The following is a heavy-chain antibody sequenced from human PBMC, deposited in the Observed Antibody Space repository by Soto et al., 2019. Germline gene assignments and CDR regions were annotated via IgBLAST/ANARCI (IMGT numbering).Heavy chain of an antibody. CDR1: GFSLSTSGVG. D-gene: IGHD3-9*01. CDR2: IYWYDSK. Sequence: QITLKESGPTLVRPTQTLTLTCAFSGFSLSTSGVGVGWIRQPPGKALEWLAVIYWYDSKHSSPSLRRRPTITKDTSKNPVVLTMTTMDPMETGTYYCAHKGPEDWPLDYWAKGTLVTVSS. V-gene: IGHV2-5*01. J-gene: IGHJ4*02. CDR3: AHKGPEDWPLDY.